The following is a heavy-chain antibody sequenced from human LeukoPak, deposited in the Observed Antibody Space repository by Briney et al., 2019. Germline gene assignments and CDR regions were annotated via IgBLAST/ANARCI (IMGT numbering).Heavy chain of an antibody. CDR1: AFTFSSYW. J-gene: IGHJ4*02. D-gene: IGHD2-15*01. Sequence: PGGSLRLSCAASAFTFSSYWMHWVRQAPGNVLVWVSSISGDGSRTSYADSVKGRFTISRDNGKNTLYLQMNSLRDEDTAVYYCARDRGYCIDCWGQRTLVTVSS. CDR3: ARDRGYCIDC. CDR2: ISGDGSRT. V-gene: IGHV3-74*01.